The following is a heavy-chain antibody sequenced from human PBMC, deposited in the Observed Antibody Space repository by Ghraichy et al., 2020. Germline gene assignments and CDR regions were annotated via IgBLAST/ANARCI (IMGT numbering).Heavy chain of an antibody. V-gene: IGHV3-21*01. D-gene: IGHD3-22*01. CDR1: GFTFSSYS. Sequence: GGSLRLSCAASGFTFSSYSMNWVRQAPGKGLEWVSSISSSSSYIYYADSVKGRFTISRDNAKNSLYLQMNSLRAEDTAVYYCARDIRLDYYDSSGYPGAFDIWGQGTMVTVSS. J-gene: IGHJ3*02. CDR2: ISSSSSYI. CDR3: ARDIRLDYYDSSGYPGAFDI.